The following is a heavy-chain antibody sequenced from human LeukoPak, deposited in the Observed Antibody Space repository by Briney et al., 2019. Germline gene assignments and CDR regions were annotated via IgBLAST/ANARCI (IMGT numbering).Heavy chain of an antibody. D-gene: IGHD6-13*01. V-gene: IGHV1-18*01. Sequence: GASVKVSCKASGYTFTSYGISWVRQAPGQGLEWMGWISAYNGNTNYAQKLQGRVTMTTDTSTSTAYMELRSLRSDDTAVYYCARTKRPIAAAGTNWFDPWGQGTLVTVSS. CDR2: ISAYNGNT. J-gene: IGHJ5*02. CDR1: GYTFTSYG. CDR3: ARTKRPIAAAGTNWFDP.